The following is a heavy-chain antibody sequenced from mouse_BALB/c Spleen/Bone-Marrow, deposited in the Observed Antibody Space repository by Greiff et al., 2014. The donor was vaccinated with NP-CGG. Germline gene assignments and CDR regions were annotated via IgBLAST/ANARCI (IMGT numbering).Heavy chain of an antibody. CDR2: INPYNDGT. D-gene: IGHD1-1*01. V-gene: IGHV1-14*01. Sequence: EVQLQESGPELVKPGASVKMSCKASGYTFTSYVIHWVKQKPGQGLEWIGYINPYNDGTKYNEKFKGKATLTSDKSSSTAYMELSSLTSEDSAVYYCARGGYYGTSLYWYFDVWGAGTTATVSS. J-gene: IGHJ1*01. CDR3: ARGGYYGTSLYWYFDV. CDR1: GYTFTSYV.